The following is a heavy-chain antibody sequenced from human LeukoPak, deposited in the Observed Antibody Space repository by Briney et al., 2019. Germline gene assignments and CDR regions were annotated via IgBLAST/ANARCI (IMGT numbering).Heavy chain of an antibody. CDR2: INHSGST. CDR3: ARDAIAAAGRSFDY. CDR1: GGSFSGYY. V-gene: IGHV4-34*01. D-gene: IGHD6-13*01. Sequence: SETLSLTCAVYGGSFSGYYWSWIRQPPGKGLEWIGEINHSGSTNYNPSLKSRVTISVDTSKNQFSLKLSSVTAADTAVCYCARDAIAAAGRSFDYWGQGTLVTVSS. J-gene: IGHJ4*02.